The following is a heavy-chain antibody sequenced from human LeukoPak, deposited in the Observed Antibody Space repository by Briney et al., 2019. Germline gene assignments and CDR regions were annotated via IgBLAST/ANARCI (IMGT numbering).Heavy chain of an antibody. CDR2: IYPGDSDT. CDR1: GYSFTTSW. D-gene: IGHD1-1*01. J-gene: IGHJ3*01. V-gene: IGHV5-51*01. Sequence: GESLKISCQGSGYSFTTSWIGWVRQMPGKGLEWMGIIYPGDSDTRYRPSFQGQVTISVDTSINTAYLQWNSLKASDTAMYYCAGPGWDDGGTWGQGTLVTVSS. CDR3: AGPGWDDGGT.